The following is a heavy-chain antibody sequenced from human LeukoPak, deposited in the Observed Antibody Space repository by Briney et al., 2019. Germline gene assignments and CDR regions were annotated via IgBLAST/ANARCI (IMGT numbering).Heavy chain of an antibody. D-gene: IGHD6-13*01. CDR1: GFTFDDYA. CDR2: ISWNSGSI. J-gene: IGHJ4*02. Sequence: PGRSLRLSCAASGFTFDDYAMHWVRQAPGKGLEWVSGISWNSGSIAYADSVKDRFTISRDNAKNSLYLQMNSLRAEDTALYYCAKDSIAVAGQTSFDYWGQGTLVTVSS. CDR3: AKDSIAVAGQTSFDY. V-gene: IGHV3-9*01.